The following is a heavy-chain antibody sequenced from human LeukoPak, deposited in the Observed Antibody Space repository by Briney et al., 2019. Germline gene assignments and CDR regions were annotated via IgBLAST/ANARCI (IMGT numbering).Heavy chain of an antibody. CDR2: IYPGDSDT. J-gene: IGHJ4*02. Sequence: KLGESLKISCKGSGYSFTSYWIGWVRQMPGKGLEWMGIIYPGDSDTRYSPSFQGQVTISADKSISTAYLQWSSLKASDTAMYYCARHAGRGYCSGGSCYPAPFDYWGQGTLVTVSS. V-gene: IGHV5-51*01. CDR1: GYSFTSYW. CDR3: ARHAGRGYCSGGSCYPAPFDY. D-gene: IGHD2-15*01.